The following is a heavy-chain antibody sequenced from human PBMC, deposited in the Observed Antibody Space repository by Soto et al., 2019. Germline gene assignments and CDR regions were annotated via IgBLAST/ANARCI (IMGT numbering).Heavy chain of an antibody. CDR2: IWYDGSNK. CDR1: GFTFSSYG. J-gene: IGHJ6*03. CDR3: ARDRSITMVRGYYYYYMDV. D-gene: IGHD3-10*01. V-gene: IGHV3-33*01. Sequence: GGSLRLSCAASGFTFSSYGMHWVRQAPGKGLEWVAVIWYDGSNKYYADSVKGRFTISRDNSKNTLYLQMNSLRAEDTAVYYCARDRSITMVRGYYYYYMDVWGKGTTVTVSS.